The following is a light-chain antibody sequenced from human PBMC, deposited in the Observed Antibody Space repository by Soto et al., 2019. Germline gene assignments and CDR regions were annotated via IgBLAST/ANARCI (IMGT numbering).Light chain of an antibody. CDR1: QSVSSN. CDR3: QQYNNWPGT. Sequence: EILLPQSPATLSVSPGERATLSLRARQSVSSNLAWYQQKPGQAPRLRIYGASTRATGIPARFSGSGSGTEFTLTISSLQSEDVAVYYCQQYNNWPGTFGQGTKVDIK. CDR2: GAS. J-gene: IGKJ1*01. V-gene: IGKV3-15*01.